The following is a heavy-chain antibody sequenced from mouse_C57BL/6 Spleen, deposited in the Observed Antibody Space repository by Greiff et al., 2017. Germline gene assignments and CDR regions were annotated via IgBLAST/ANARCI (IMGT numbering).Heavy chain of an antibody. Sequence: QVQLQQPGAELVKPGASVKLSCKASGYTFTEYTIHWVKQRSGQGLEWIGWFYPGSGSIKYNEKFKDKATLTADKSSSTVYMELSRMTSEDSAVYFCERHEQGIYYGNYAFDYWGQGTTLTVSS. D-gene: IGHD2-1*01. CDR2: FYPGSGSI. CDR1: GYTFTEYT. J-gene: IGHJ2*01. V-gene: IGHV1-62-2*01. CDR3: ERHEQGIYYGNYAFDY.